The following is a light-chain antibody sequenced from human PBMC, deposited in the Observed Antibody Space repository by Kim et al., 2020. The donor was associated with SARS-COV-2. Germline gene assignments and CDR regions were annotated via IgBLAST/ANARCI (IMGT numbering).Light chain of an antibody. CDR1: QSVSSY. V-gene: IGKV3-11*01. J-gene: IGKJ4*01. CDR2: DAS. CDR3: QQRSNWPLT. Sequence: EILLTQSPATLSLSPGERATLSCRASQSVSSYLAWYQQRPGQAPRLLIYDASNRATGIPPRFSGSGSGTDLTLTISSLEPEDFAIYYCQQRSNWPLTFGGGTKVDIK.